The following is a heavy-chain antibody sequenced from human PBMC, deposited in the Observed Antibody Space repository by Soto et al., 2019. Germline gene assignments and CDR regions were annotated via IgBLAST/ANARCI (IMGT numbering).Heavy chain of an antibody. V-gene: IGHV4-39*01. CDR2: IYYSGST. D-gene: IGHD5-18*01. CDR3: ARNLFSGYSYGYNWFDP. J-gene: IGHJ5*02. Sequence: SETLSLTCTVSGGSISSSSYYWGWIRQPPGKGLEWIGSIYYSGSTYYNPSLKSRVTISVDTSKNQFSLKLSSVTAADTAVYYCARNLFSGYSYGYNWFDPWGQGTLVTVSS. CDR1: GGSISSSSYY.